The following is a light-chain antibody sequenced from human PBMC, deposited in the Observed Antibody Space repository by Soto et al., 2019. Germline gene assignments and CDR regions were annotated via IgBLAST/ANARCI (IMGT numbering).Light chain of an antibody. CDR2: GAS. Sequence: EIVLTQSPGTLSLSPGERATLSCRASQSVSSSYLAGYQQKPGQAPRLLIYGASSRATGIPDRFSGSGSGTDFTLTISRLEPEDFAVYYCQQYGSSLTWTFGQGTKVDIK. CDR1: QSVSSSY. J-gene: IGKJ1*01. CDR3: QQYGSSLTWT. V-gene: IGKV3-20*01.